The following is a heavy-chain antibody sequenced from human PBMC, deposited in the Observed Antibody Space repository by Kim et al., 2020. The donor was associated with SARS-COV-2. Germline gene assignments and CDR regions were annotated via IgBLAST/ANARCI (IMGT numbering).Heavy chain of an antibody. CDR2: INAGDGNT. V-gene: IGHV1-3*01. Sequence: ASVKVSCKPSGYTFTNNAVHWVRQAPGQRLEWMGWINAGDGNTKYSQRFQGRLTMTRDTSATTAYMELSSLTSADTAVYYCARGGGNYFYAMEVWGQGTTVTVSS. J-gene: IGHJ6*02. CDR1: GYTFTNNA. D-gene: IGHD2-15*01. CDR3: ARGGGNYFYAMEV.